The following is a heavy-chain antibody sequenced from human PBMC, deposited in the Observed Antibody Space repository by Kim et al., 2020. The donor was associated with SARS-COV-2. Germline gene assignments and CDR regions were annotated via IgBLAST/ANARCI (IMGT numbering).Heavy chain of an antibody. CDR1: GGSISSSSYY. D-gene: IGHD6-19*01. CDR3: ARHEGSGWQYYFDY. J-gene: IGHJ4*02. CDR2: IYYSGST. Sequence: SETLSLTCTVSGGSISSSSYYWGWIRQPPGKGLEWIGSIYYSGSTYYNPSLKSRVTISVDTSKNQFSLKLSSVTAADTSVYYCARHEGSGWQYYFDYWGQGTLVTVSS. V-gene: IGHV4-39*01.